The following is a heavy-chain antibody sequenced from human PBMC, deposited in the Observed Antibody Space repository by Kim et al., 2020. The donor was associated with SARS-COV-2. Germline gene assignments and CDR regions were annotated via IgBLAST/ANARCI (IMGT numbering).Heavy chain of an antibody. Sequence: ASVKVSCKASGYTFTSYAMNWVRQAPGQGLEWMGWINTNTGNPTYAQGFTGRFVFSLDTSVSTAYLQISSLKAEDTAVYYCARDPGPRGGWYPRTLNWFDPWGQGTLVTVSS. CDR2: INTNTGNP. J-gene: IGHJ5*02. CDR1: GYTFTSYA. D-gene: IGHD6-19*01. CDR3: ARDPGPRGGWYPRTLNWFDP. V-gene: IGHV7-4-1*02.